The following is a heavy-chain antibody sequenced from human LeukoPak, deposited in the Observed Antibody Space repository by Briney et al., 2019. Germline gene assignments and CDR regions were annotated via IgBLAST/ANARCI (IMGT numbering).Heavy chain of an antibody. J-gene: IGHJ5*02. V-gene: IGHV4-39*01. CDR2: IFYTGNT. CDR1: DGSISSSNYY. Sequence: SETLSLTCTVSDGSISSSNYYWAWIRQPPGKGLEWIANIFYTGNTYYNPSLKSRVTISIDTSKNQFSLRLNSVTATDTAVYYCARLNKPGWFDPWGQGALVTVSS. D-gene: IGHD1-14*01. CDR3: ARLNKPGWFDP.